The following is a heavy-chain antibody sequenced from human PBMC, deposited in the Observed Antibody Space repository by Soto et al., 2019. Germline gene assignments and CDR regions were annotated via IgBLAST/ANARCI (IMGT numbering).Heavy chain of an antibody. J-gene: IGHJ6*02. Sequence: PSETLSLTCTVSGGSISSGDYYWSWIRQPPGKGLEWIGYIYYSGSTYYNLSLKSRVTISVDTSKNQFSLKLSSVTAADTAVYYCARDQLTRQLWSDYYYYGMDVWGQGTTVTVSS. V-gene: IGHV4-30-4*01. D-gene: IGHD5-18*01. CDR2: IYYSGST. CDR1: GGSISSGDYY. CDR3: ARDQLTRQLWSDYYYYGMDV.